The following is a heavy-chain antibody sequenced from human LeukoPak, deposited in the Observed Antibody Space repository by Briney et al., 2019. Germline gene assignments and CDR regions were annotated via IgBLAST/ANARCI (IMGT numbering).Heavy chain of an antibody. Sequence: GGSLRLSCAASGFTFSNYWMNWVRQAPGKGLVWVSHINPGDGSTTGYADSVKGRFTVSRNNAKNTLYLQMSSLKDEDTAVYYCVRDGAGTIPYDLWGQGTLVTVSS. CDR2: INPGDGSTT. CDR3: VRDGAGTIPYDL. J-gene: IGHJ4*01. D-gene: IGHD3-22*01. V-gene: IGHV3-74*01. CDR1: GFTFSNYW.